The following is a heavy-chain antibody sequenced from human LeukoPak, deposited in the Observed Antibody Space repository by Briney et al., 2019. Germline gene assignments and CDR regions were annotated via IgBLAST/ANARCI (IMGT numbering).Heavy chain of an antibody. CDR2: ISDSGST. Sequence: SETLSLTCTVSGDSISSYYWSWIRQPPGKRLEWIGCISDSGSTNYNPSLKSRVTISVDTSKSQFSLKLSSVTAADTVVYYCARGRLLEWFDSWGQGTLVSVSS. CDR1: GDSISSYY. J-gene: IGHJ5*02. V-gene: IGHV4-59*01. D-gene: IGHD3-3*01. CDR3: ARGRLLEWFDS.